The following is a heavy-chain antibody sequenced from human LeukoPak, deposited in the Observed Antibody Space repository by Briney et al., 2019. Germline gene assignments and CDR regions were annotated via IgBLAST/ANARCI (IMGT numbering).Heavy chain of an antibody. J-gene: IGHJ3*02. Sequence: ASVKVSCKASGYRFTSQYVHWVRQAPGQGLEWMGIINPTGGSTRNAQKFQGRFSLTGDTSTSTVYMELSRLRSEDAAVYYCASFYNTNDALDIWGQGTMVTVSS. D-gene: IGHD5-24*01. CDR2: INPTGGST. V-gene: IGHV1-46*01. CDR3: ASFYNTNDALDI. CDR1: GYRFTSQY.